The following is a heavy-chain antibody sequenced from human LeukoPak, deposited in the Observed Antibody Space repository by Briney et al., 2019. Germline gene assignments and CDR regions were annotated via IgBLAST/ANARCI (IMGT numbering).Heavy chain of an antibody. Sequence: GPTLVKPTQTLTLTCTFSGFSLSTSGVGVGWIPQPPRKALDRLYLIYWNDDKRYSPSLKSRLTITKDTSKTQVVLTMTNMDPVDTATYYCAHRRGYSYGNNWFDPWGQGTLVTVSS. CDR1: GFSLSTSGVG. CDR2: IYWNDDK. J-gene: IGHJ5*02. V-gene: IGHV2-5*01. CDR3: AHRRGYSYGNNWFDP. D-gene: IGHD5-18*01.